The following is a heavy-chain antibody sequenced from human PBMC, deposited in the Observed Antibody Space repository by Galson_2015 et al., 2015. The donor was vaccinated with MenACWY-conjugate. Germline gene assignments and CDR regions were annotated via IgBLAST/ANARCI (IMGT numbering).Heavy chain of an antibody. CDR2: IYNTGNT. Sequence: SETLSLTCDVSGYSISNGYYWGWILQPPGKGLEWIGIIYNTGNTYYNASLKSRVTMSVDTSKNQFSLKLTSVTAADSAVYYCARLTWYSGSFYVPYLGQGTLVTVSS. CDR3: ARLTWYSGSFYVPY. V-gene: IGHV4-38-2*01. CDR1: GYSISNGYY. D-gene: IGHD1-26*01. J-gene: IGHJ4*02.